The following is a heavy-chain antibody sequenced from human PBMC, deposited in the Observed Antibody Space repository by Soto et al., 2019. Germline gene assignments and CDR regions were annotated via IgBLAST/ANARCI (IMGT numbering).Heavy chain of an antibody. D-gene: IGHD2-15*01. V-gene: IGHV1-46*03. CDR3: ARVYCSGGSCYSIDY. CDR2: INPSGGST. CDR1: GYTFTSYF. Sequence: QVQLVQSGAEVKKPGASVKVSCKASGYTFTSYFMHWVRQAPGQGLEWMGIINPSGGSTSYAQKFQGRVTMTRDTSTSTVYMELSSLRSEDTAVYCCARVYCSGGSCYSIDYWGQGTLVTVSS. J-gene: IGHJ4*02.